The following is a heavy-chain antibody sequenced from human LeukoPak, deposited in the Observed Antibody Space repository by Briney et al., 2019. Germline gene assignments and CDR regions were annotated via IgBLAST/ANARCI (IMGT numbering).Heavy chain of an antibody. Sequence: PGGSLRLSCAASGFTFSRYAMSWVRQAPGKGLEWVCGISSSGESPYYADSVEGRLTFSRDNSKNTLYLEINSLRAEDTAVFYCAKKRRDGYNPFDYLGQGTLVTVSS. CDR2: ISSSGESP. CDR3: AKKRRDGYNPFDY. J-gene: IGHJ4*02. CDR1: GFTFSRYA. V-gene: IGHV3-23*01. D-gene: IGHD5-24*01.